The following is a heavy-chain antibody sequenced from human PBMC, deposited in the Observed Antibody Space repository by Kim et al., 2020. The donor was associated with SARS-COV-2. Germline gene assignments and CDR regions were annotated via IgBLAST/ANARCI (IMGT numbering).Heavy chain of an antibody. CDR2: IKSKANKYAT. CDR1: GFTFDGSS. D-gene: IGHD2-2*01. Sequence: GGSLRLSCAASGFTFDGSSMHWVRQASGKGLEWVGRIKSKANKYATTYAASVKGRFTISRDDSKNTAYLQMNSLKTEDTAVYYCTPPGGPMANSTGNWGQGTLVTVSS. J-gene: IGHJ4*02. V-gene: IGHV3-73*01. CDR3: TPPGGPMANSTGN.